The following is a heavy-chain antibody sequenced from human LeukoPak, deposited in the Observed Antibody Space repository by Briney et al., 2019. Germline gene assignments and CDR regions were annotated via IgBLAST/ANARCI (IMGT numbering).Heavy chain of an antibody. Sequence: GGSLRLSCAASGFTFTASDLIWLRQAPGKGLEGVAKISDSAAHYADSVKGRFIISRDTSKNILFLQTNSLRAEDTAVYYCAKRGGSSSSWYYAIEDWGQGTTVTVSS. CDR1: GFTFTASD. D-gene: IGHD6-6*01. CDR2: ISDSAA. J-gene: IGHJ6*02. V-gene: IGHV3-23*01. CDR3: AKRGGSSSSWYYAIED.